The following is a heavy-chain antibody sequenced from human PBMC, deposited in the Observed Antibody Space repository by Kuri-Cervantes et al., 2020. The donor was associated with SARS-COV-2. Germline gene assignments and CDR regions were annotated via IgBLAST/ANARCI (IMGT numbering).Heavy chain of an antibody. CDR1: GFSLSTSGMC. CDR2: IDWDDDK. Sequence: SGPTLVKPTQTLTLTCTFSGFSLSTSGMCVSWIRQPPGKALEWLARIDWDDDKYYSTSLKTRLTTAKDTSKNQVVLTMTNMDPVDTATYYCARNRQGIADDYWGQGTLVTVSS. CDR3: ARNRQGIADDY. D-gene: IGHD6-13*01. V-gene: IGHV2-70*11. J-gene: IGHJ4*02.